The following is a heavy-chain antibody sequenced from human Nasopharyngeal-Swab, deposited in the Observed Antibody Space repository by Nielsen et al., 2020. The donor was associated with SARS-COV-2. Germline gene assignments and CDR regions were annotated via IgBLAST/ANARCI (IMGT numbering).Heavy chain of an antibody. CDR2: ISYDGSNQ. J-gene: IGHJ6*02. D-gene: IGHD6-13*01. CDR3: ARDAEQPGDYYYGMDV. Sequence: WIRQSPGKGLEWVAVISYDGSNQYYADSVKGRFTISRDNSKNTLYLQMNSLRAEDTALYHCARDAEQPGDYYYGMDVWGQGTTVTVSS. V-gene: IGHV3-33*05.